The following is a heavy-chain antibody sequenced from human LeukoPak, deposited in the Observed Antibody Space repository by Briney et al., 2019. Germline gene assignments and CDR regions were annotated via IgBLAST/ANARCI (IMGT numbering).Heavy chain of an antibody. CDR3: AGLVGRYSSGLYYYYFDY. D-gene: IGHD3-22*01. CDR2: MYLSGTT. V-gene: IGHV4-4*02. Sequence: SETLSLTCTVSGDSINSLDLWSWVRQPPGKGLEWIGEMYLSGTTHSNPSVKSRVTIPIDKSKNQFFLNLSSVTAADTAVYYCAGLVGRYSSGLYYYYFDYWGQGTLVTVSS. J-gene: IGHJ4*02. CDR1: GDSINSLDL.